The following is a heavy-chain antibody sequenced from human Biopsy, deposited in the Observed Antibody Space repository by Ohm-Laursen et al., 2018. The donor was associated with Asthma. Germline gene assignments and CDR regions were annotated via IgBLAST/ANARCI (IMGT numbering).Heavy chain of an antibody. CDR3: ARGGYYGDRRQYHGMDI. J-gene: IGHJ6*02. CDR1: GDIFSVFG. Sequence: SSVKVSCKSSGDIFSVFGVNWVRQAPGQGLEWMGEIIPLYRTVNYGQRFQGRLTMTADESTTTVYMALSSLMSDDTAVYYCARGGYYGDRRQYHGMDIWGQGTTVIVSS. D-gene: IGHD4-17*01. V-gene: IGHV1-69*01. CDR2: IIPLYRTV.